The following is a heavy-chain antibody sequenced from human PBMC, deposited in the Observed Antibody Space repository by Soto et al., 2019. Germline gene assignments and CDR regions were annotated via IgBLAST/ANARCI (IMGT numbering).Heavy chain of an antibody. CDR1: GFTFSSYG. V-gene: IGHV3-30*18. CDR2: ISYDGSNK. D-gene: IGHD6-19*01. CDR3: AKVAAGRSSGSTFGAFDI. Sequence: QVQLVESGGGVVQPGRSLRLSCAASGFTFSSYGMHWVRQAPGKGLEWVAVISYDGSNKYYADSVKGRFTISRDNSKNTLYLQMNSLRAEDTAVYYCAKVAAGRSSGSTFGAFDIWGQGTMVTVSS. J-gene: IGHJ3*02.